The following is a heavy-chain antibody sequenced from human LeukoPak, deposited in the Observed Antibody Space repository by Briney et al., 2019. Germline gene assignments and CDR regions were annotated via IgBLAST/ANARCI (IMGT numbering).Heavy chain of an antibody. CDR2: INHSGST. J-gene: IGHJ6*02. CDR1: GGSISSGGYS. V-gene: IGHV4-30-2*01. CDR3: ARGVLLWFGEFLYYYYGMDV. D-gene: IGHD3-10*01. Sequence: SQTLSLTCAVSGGSISSGGYSWSWIRQPPGKGLEWIGEINHSGSTNYNPSLKSRVTISVDTSKNQFSLKLSSVTAADTAVYYCARGVLLWFGEFLYYYYGMDVWGQGTTVTVSS.